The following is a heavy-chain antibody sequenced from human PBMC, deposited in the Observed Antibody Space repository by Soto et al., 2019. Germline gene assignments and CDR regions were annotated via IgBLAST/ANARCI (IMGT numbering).Heavy chain of an antibody. Sequence: GGSLRLSCAASGFTFSSYAMSWVRQAPGKGLEWVSAISSSGGSTYYADSVKGRFTISRDNSKNTLYLQMNSLRAEDTAVYYCAKLRPMIVVVITITGRINFDYWGQGALVTVSS. CDR3: AKLRPMIVVVITITGRINFDY. D-gene: IGHD3-22*01. J-gene: IGHJ4*02. V-gene: IGHV3-23*01. CDR1: GFTFSSYA. CDR2: ISSSGGST.